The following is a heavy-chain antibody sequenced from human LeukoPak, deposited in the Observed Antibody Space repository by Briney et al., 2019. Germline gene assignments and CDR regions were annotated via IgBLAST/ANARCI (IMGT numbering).Heavy chain of an antibody. V-gene: IGHV4-34*01. CDR1: GGSFSGYY. CDR2: INHSGST. Sequence: SETLSLTCAVYGGSFSGYYWSWIRQPPGKGLEWIGEINHSGSTNYNPSLKSRVTISVDTSKNQFSLKLSSVTAADTAVYYCASRAEDTAMVAHYFDYWVQGTLVNVSS. D-gene: IGHD5-18*01. CDR3: ASRAEDTAMVAHYFDY. J-gene: IGHJ4*02.